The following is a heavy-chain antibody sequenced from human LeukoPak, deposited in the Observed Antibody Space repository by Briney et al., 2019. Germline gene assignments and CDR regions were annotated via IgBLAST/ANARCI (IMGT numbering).Heavy chain of an antibody. J-gene: IGHJ3*02. V-gene: IGHV4-59*01. CDR2: IYYSGST. CDR3: ARGGMYYYDSSGGEAFDI. CDR1: GGSISSYY. Sequence: SETLSLTCTVSGGSISSYYWSWIRQPPGKGLEWIGYIYYSGSTNYNPSLKSRVTISVDTSKNQFSLKLSSVTAADTAVYYCARGGMYYYDSSGGEAFDIWGQGTMVTVSS. D-gene: IGHD3-22*01.